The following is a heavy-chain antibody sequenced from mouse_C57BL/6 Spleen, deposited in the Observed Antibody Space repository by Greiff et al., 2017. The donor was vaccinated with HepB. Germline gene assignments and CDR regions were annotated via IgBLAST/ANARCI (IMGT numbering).Heavy chain of an antibody. CDR1: GYTFTDYN. V-gene: IGHV1-22*01. J-gene: IGHJ3*01. D-gene: IGHD2-4*01. Sequence: EVQLQQSGPELVKPGASVKMSCKASGYTFTDYNMHWVKQSHGKSLEWIGYINPNNGGTSYNQEFKGKATLTVNKSSSTAYMELRSLTSEDSAVYYCARGDDYDGAWFAYWGQGTLVTVSA. CDR2: INPNNGGT. CDR3: ARGDDYDGAWFAY.